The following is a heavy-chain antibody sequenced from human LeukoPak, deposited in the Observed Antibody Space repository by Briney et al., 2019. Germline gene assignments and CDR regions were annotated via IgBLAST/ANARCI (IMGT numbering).Heavy chain of an antibody. CDR2: ISRSGSSTI. CDR1: GFTVSSNY. V-gene: IGHV3-48*01. J-gene: IGHJ3*02. CDR3: ARGLETTGWYKAFDI. Sequence: GGSLRLSCAASGFTVSSNYMHWVRQAPGKGLEWVSYISRSGSSTIYYADSVKGRFTISRDNARNSLYLQMFSLRVEDTAVYYCARGLETTGWYKAFDIWGQGTMVTVSS. D-gene: IGHD6-19*01.